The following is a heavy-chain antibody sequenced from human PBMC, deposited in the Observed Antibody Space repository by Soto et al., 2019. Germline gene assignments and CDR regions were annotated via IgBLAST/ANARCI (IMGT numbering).Heavy chain of an antibody. J-gene: IGHJ4*02. V-gene: IGHV4-31*03. CDR1: SGSVSSSGFY. Sequence: QVQLQESGPGLVKPSQTLSPICIVSSGSVSSSGFYWSWIRQYPGKGLEWIGYVYHSGSTYYNPSLKSRLSISIDTSTNQFSLKLGSVSAADAAVYYCAGSSGYYGSWSSYYYFDYGGQGTLVAVSP. CDR3: AGSSGYYGSWSSYYYFDY. D-gene: IGHD3-10*01. CDR2: VYHSGST.